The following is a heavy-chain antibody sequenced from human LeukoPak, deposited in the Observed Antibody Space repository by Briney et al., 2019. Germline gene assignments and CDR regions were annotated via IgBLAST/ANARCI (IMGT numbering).Heavy chain of an antibody. Sequence: SETLSLTCTVSGGSISSYYWSWIRQPPGKGLEWIGYFYYSGSTNYNPSLKSRVTISVDTSKNQFSLKLSSVTAADTDVYYCARPSGSYYDYAFDIWGQGTMVTVSS. CDR2: FYYSGST. J-gene: IGHJ3*02. V-gene: IGHV4-59*08. D-gene: IGHD1-26*01. CDR1: GGSISSYY. CDR3: ARPSGSYYDYAFDI.